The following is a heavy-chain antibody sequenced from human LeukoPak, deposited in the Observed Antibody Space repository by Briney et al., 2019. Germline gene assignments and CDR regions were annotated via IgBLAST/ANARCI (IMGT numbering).Heavy chain of an antibody. CDR1: GFTFSSYE. Sequence: GGSLRLSCAASGFTFSSYEMHWVRQAPGKGLEWVAAMSYDGSSRYYADSVKGRLTISRDNSKNTLYLQMNSLRVEDTAVFHCARGPRHPTYYYDYEMDVWGQGTTVTVSS. CDR2: MSYDGSSR. V-gene: IGHV3-30-3*01. CDR3: ARGPRHPTYYYDYEMDV. J-gene: IGHJ6*02. D-gene: IGHD4-17*01.